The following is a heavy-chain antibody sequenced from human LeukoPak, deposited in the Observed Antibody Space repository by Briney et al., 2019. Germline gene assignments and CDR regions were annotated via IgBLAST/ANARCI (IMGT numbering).Heavy chain of an antibody. CDR1: RFSFSSYA. Sequence: GGSLRLSCEASRFSFSSYAMHWVRQAPGKGLEWLAVISFDGTNQYHGDSVKGCFTISRDNAKNSLYLQMYSLRAEDTAVYYCARDRDRLYGGYYFHIVQGDDYWGQGTLVTVSS. J-gene: IGHJ4*02. CDR3: ARDRDRLYGGYYFHIVQGDDY. D-gene: IGHD3-22*01. CDR2: ISFDGTNQ. V-gene: IGHV3-30*03.